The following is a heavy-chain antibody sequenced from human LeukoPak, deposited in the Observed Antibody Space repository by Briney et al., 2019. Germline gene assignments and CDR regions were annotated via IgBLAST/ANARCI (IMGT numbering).Heavy chain of an antibody. CDR3: ARVGSSGYYPDY. V-gene: IGHV4-59*01. J-gene: IGHJ4*02. CDR2: IYYSGST. Sequence: SETLSLTCTVSGGSISSYYWTWIRQPPGKGLEWIGYIYYSGSTNYNPSLKSRVTISVDTSKNQFSLKLSSVTAADTAVYYCARVGSSGYYPDYWGQGTLVTVSS. D-gene: IGHD3-22*01. CDR1: GGSISSYY.